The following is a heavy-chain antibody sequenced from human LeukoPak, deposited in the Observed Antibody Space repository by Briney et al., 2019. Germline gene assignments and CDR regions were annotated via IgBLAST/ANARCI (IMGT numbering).Heavy chain of an antibody. Sequence: SQTLSLTCTVSGGSISSGSYYWSWIRQPAGKGLEWIGRIYTSGSTNYNPSLKSRVTISVDTSKNQFSLKLSSVTAADTAVYYCARIIMTTGPKNAFDIWGQGTMVTVSS. CDR1: GGSISSGSYY. CDR2: IYTSGST. D-gene: IGHD1/OR15-1a*01. J-gene: IGHJ3*02. V-gene: IGHV4-61*02. CDR3: ARIIMTTGPKNAFDI.